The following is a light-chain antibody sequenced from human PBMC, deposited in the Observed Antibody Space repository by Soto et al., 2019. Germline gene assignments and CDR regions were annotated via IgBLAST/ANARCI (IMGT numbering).Light chain of an antibody. CDR1: QSVGTT. Sequence: EIVMTQFPDSLCVSPGESATLSCRASQSVGTTLAWYQQKPGQAPRLLIYGASTRASGCPPRFRGSGSGTDFTLNINSLRSEDIAVYFCQQYKEYVTFGGGTKVEV. V-gene: IGKV3D-15*01. CDR3: QQYKEYVT. CDR2: GAS. J-gene: IGKJ4*01.